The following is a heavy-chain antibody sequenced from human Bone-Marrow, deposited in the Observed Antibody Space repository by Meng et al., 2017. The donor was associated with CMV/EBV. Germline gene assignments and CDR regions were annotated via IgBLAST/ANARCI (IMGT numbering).Heavy chain of an antibody. V-gene: IGHV3-30-3*01. CDR3: ARMQRLVRNYYGMDV. CDR1: GFTFSSYA. D-gene: IGHD6-13*01. J-gene: IGHJ6*02. Sequence: GESLKISCAASGFTFSSYAMHWVRQAPGKGLEWVAVISYDGSNKYYADSVKGRFTISRDNSKNTLYLQMNSLRAEDTAVYYCARMQRLVRNYYGMDVWGQGTTVTVSS. CDR2: ISYDGSNK.